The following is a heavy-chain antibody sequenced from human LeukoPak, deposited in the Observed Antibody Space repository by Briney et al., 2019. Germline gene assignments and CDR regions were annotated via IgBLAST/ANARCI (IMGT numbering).Heavy chain of an antibody. Sequence: ASETLSLTCTVSGGSISSYYWSWIRQPAGKGLEWIGRIYTSGSTNYNPSLKSRVTMSVDTSKNQFSPKLSSVTAADTAVYYCARVYYSSSYDYWYFDLWGRGTLVTVSS. CDR3: ARVYYSSSYDYWYFDL. V-gene: IGHV4-4*07. CDR2: IYTSGST. CDR1: GGSISSYY. D-gene: IGHD6-13*01. J-gene: IGHJ2*01.